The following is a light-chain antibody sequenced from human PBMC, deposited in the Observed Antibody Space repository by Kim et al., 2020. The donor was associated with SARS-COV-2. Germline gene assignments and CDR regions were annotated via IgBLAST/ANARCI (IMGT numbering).Light chain of an antibody. Sequence: QSVLTQPPSASGTPGQRVTISCSGSASNIGRNTVNWYQQVPGTAPKLLTYGNDQRPSGVPDRFSGSKSGTSASLAISGLQSDDEADYYCAAWDDSLDGPLFGGGTQLTVL. CDR3: AAWDDSLDGPL. J-gene: IGLJ2*01. V-gene: IGLV1-44*01. CDR1: ASNIGRNT. CDR2: GND.